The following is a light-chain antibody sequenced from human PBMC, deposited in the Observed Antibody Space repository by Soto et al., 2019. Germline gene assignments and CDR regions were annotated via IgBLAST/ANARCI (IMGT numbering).Light chain of an antibody. V-gene: IGLV2-11*01. CDR1: SSDVGGFTS. J-gene: IGLJ1*01. Sequence: QSVLPQPRSVSGSPGQSVTISCTGSSSDVGGFTSVSWFKQYPGTTPKLIIYDVSKRPSGVPDRFSGSSSGNTASLNISGLQAEDEADYYCYSAAGSFTYVFGTGTKGTAL. CDR3: YSAAGSFTYV. CDR2: DVS.